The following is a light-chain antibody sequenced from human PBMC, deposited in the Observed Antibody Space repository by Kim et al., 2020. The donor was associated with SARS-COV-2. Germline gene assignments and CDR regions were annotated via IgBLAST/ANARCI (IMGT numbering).Light chain of an antibody. CDR3: SSYAGSNNSLYV. CDR1: SSDVGGYNY. Sequence: VTISCTGTSSDVGGYNYVSWYQQHPGKAPKLMIYEVSKRPSGVPDRFSGSKSGNTASLTVSGLQAEDEADYYCSSYAGSNNSLYVFGTGTKVTVL. J-gene: IGLJ1*01. CDR2: EVS. V-gene: IGLV2-8*01.